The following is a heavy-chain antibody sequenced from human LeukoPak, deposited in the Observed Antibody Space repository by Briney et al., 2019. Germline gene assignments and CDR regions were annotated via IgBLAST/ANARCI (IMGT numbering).Heavy chain of an antibody. CDR1: GFTFSCYS. V-gene: IGHV3-21*01. J-gene: IGHJ6*02. CDR2: ISSSSSYI. CDR3: AREPTHYYYGMDV. Sequence: GGSLRLSCAASGFTFSCYSMNWVRQAPGKGLEWVSSISSSSSYIYYADSVKGRFTISRDNAKNSLYLQMNSLRAEDTAVYYCAREPTHYYYGMDVWGQGTTVTVSS.